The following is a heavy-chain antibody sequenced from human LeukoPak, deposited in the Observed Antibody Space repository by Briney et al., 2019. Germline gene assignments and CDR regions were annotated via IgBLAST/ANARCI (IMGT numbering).Heavy chain of an antibody. V-gene: IGHV3-66*01. D-gene: IGHD6-19*01. J-gene: IGHJ4*02. CDR2: IYSGGST. CDR1: GFTVSSNY. Sequence: GGSLRLSCAASGFTVSSNYMSWVRQAPGKGLEWVSVIYSGGSTYYADSVKGRFTISRDNSKNTQSLQMNSLRAEDTAVYYCARNYSSGWLRLDYWGQGTLVTVSS. CDR3: ARNYSSGWLRLDY.